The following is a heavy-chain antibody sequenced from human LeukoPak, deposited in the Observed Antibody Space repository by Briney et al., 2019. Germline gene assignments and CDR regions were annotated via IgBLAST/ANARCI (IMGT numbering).Heavy chain of an antibody. J-gene: IGHJ4*02. V-gene: IGHV1-46*01. CDR2: INPSDGST. CDR1: GYTFTNHY. D-gene: IGHD4-23*01. CDR3: ARGKELLRWPKSVDY. Sequence: ASVKVSCKASGYTFTNHYMHWVRQAPGQGLEWMGIINPSDGSTGYLQKFQGRVTMTRDTSTSTVYMELSSLRSEDTAVYYCARGKELLRWPKSVDYWGQGTLVTVSS.